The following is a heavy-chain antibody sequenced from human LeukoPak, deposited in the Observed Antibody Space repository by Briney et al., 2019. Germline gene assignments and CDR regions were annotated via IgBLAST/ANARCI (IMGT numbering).Heavy chain of an antibody. V-gene: IGHV3-9*01. J-gene: IGHJ5*02. Sequence: GGSLRLSCAASGFTFDDYAMHWVRQAPGKGLEWVSGISWNSGSIGYADSVKGRFTISRDNAKNSLYLQMNSLRAEDTALYYCVKDSLLRSTAITGWWFDPWGQGTLVTVSS. D-gene: IGHD3-16*01. CDR3: VKDSLLRSTAITGWWFDP. CDR1: GFTFDDYA. CDR2: ISWNSGSI.